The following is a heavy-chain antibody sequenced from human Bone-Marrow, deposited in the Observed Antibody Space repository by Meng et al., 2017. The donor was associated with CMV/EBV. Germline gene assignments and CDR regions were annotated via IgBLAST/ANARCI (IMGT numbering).Heavy chain of an antibody. D-gene: IGHD2-2*02. V-gene: IGHV4-61*08. Sequence: SETLSLTCSVAGGSVSFGDYYWNWIRQPPGKGLEWIGYIYYSGSTNYNPSLKSRVTISVDTSKNQFSLKLSSVTAADTAVYYCARTYCSSTSCYRGYFQHWGQGTLVTVSS. CDR1: GGSVSFGDYY. CDR2: IYYSGST. J-gene: IGHJ1*01. CDR3: ARTYCSSTSCYRGYFQH.